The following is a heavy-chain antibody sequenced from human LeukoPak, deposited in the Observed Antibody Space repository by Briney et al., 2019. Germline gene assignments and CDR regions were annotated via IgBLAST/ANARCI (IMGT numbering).Heavy chain of an antibody. D-gene: IGHD2-2*01. Sequence: PGGSLRLSCAASGFTFSNYAMSWVRQAPGNGLEWVSAISGSAGSTYYADSVKGQFTISRDNSKNTLYLEMNSLRAEDTAVYYCAKGGRECSSTSCYSTRVYFDYWGQGTLVTVSS. CDR2: ISGSAGST. CDR1: GFTFSNYA. J-gene: IGHJ4*02. CDR3: AKGGRECSSTSCYSTRVYFDY. V-gene: IGHV3-23*01.